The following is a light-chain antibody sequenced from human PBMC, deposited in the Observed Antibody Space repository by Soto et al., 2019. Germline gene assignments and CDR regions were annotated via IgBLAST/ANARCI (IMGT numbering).Light chain of an antibody. V-gene: IGKV3-15*01. CDR3: QQYNNWPQLT. Sequence: EVVMTQSPATLSVSPGERATLSCRASQSVSSNLAWYQQKPGQAPRLLIYGASTRATGIPARFSGSGSWTEFTLTISSLQSEDVAVYYCQQYNNWPQLTFGGGTKVEIK. CDR2: GAS. CDR1: QSVSSN. J-gene: IGKJ4*01.